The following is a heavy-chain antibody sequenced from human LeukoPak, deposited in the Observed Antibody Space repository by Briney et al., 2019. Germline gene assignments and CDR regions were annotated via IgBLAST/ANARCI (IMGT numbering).Heavy chain of an antibody. CDR1: GFTFSTYW. V-gene: IGHV3-7*01. CDR3: ARIGSDDAFGI. J-gene: IGHJ3*02. CDR2: IKEDGNAK. Sequence: PGGSLRLSCAASGFTFSTYWMSWVRQAPGKGLEWVANIKEDGNAKYYVDSVKGRFTISRDNAKNSLYLQMNSLRAEDTSVYYCARIGSDDAFGIWGQGTMVTVSS.